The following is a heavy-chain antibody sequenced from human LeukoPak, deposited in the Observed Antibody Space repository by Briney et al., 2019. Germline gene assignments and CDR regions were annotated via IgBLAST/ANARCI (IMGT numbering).Heavy chain of an antibody. CDR3: ARYPLGAGLPDALDI. J-gene: IGHJ3*02. CDR2: ISSSGNTI. V-gene: IGHV3-48*03. Sequence: PGGSLRLSCAASGFTFSSYEMTWVRQAPGKGLEWVSYISSSGNTIYYADSVRGRFTISRDNAKNSLYLQMNSLRAEDTAVYYCARYPLGAGLPDALDIWGQGTLVTVSA. D-gene: IGHD1-26*01. CDR1: GFTFSSYE.